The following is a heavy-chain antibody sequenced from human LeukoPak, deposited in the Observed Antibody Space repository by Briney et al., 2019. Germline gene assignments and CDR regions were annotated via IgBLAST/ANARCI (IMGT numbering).Heavy chain of an antibody. Sequence: PGGSLRLSCAASGFTLSNYGMHWVRQAPGKGLEWVAMISYDGNSKHYVDSVKGRFTISRDNLENTLYLQMNSLRGEDTALYYCARDFGSNGWYNWFDPWGQGTLVTVSS. V-gene: IGHV3-30*03. CDR3: ARDFGSNGWYNWFDP. J-gene: IGHJ5*02. D-gene: IGHD6-13*01. CDR1: GFTLSNYG. CDR2: ISYDGNSK.